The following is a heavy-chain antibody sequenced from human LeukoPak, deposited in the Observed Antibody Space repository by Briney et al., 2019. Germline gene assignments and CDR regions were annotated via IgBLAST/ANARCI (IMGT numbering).Heavy chain of an antibody. CDR2: IRDDGT. CDR3: AKVNWNCGEHS. J-gene: IGHJ4*02. V-gene: IGHV3-53*01. Sequence: GGSLRLSCAASGFTVSNNYMSWVRQAPGRGLEWVSAIRDDGTWYADSVKGRFTISRDSSKNTLYLQMNSLRAEDTALYYCAKVNWNCGEHSWGQGTLVTVSS. CDR1: GFTVSNNY. D-gene: IGHD1-7*01.